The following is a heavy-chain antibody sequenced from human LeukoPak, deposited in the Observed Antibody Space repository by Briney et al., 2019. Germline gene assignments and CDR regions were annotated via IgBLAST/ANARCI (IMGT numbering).Heavy chain of an antibody. CDR3: ARGSMVRGVGVLGVLYY. V-gene: IGHV4-4*07. D-gene: IGHD3-10*01. CDR1: GGSISSYY. CDR2: IYTSGST. Sequence: SETLSLTCTVSGGSISSYYWSWIRQPAGKGLEWIGRIYTSGSTNYNPSLKSRVTMSVDTSKNQFSLKLSSVTAADTAVYYCARGSMVRGVGVLGVLYYWGQGTLVTVSS. J-gene: IGHJ4*02.